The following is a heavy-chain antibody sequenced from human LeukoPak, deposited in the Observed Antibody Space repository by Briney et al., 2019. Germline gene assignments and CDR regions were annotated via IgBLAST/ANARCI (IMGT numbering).Heavy chain of an antibody. Sequence: PSETLSLTCTVSGGSISSYYWSWIRQPPGKGLEWIGYIYYSGSTNYSPSLKSRVTISVDTSKNQFSLKLSSVTAADTAVYYCARGGTDYGDYLVDYFDYWGQGTLVTVSS. CDR2: IYYSGST. CDR1: GGSISSYY. V-gene: IGHV4-59*01. D-gene: IGHD4-17*01. CDR3: ARGGTDYGDYLVDYFDY. J-gene: IGHJ4*02.